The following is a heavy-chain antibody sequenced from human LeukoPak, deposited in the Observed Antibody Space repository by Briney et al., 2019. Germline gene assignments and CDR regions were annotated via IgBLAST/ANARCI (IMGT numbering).Heavy chain of an antibody. CDR1: GFTFSSYW. D-gene: IGHD6-13*01. J-gene: IGHJ4*02. Sequence: GGTLRLSCAASGFTFSSYWMHWVRQAPGKGLVWVSRINSDGSSTSYADSVKGRFTISRDNAKNTLYLQMNSLRAEDTAVYYCARDRSSSWYLGDFDYWGQGTLVTVSS. CDR2: INSDGSST. V-gene: IGHV3-74*01. CDR3: ARDRSSSWYLGDFDY.